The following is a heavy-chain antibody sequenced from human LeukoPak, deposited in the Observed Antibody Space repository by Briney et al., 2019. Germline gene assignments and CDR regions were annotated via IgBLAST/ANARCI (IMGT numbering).Heavy chain of an antibody. J-gene: IGHJ5*02. Sequence: ASVKLSCKASGYTFTSYGISWVRQAPGQGLEWIGCISAYNGNTNYTQKLQGRVTMTTDTSTSTAYMELRRLRSDDTGVYYCARDKRGITIFGVVRNNWFDPWGQGNLVTVSS. CDR3: ARDKRGITIFGVVRNNWFDP. CDR1: GYTFTSYG. V-gene: IGHV1-18*01. CDR2: ISAYNGNT. D-gene: IGHD3-3*01.